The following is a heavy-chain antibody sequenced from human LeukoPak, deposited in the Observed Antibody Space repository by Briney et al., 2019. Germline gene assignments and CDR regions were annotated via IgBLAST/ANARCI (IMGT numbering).Heavy chain of an antibody. CDR2: TNPSGSST. V-gene: IGHV1-46*03. CDR1: GYTFTTDH. J-gene: IGHJ4*02. D-gene: IGHD6-13*01. CDR3: ARTLAATGYYFDY. Sequence: ASVKVSCKASGYTFTTDHIHWVRQAPGQGLEWMGVTNPSGSSTSNVQKFQGRVTMTRDTSTSTVHMELSSLRSDDTAVYYCARTLAATGYYFDYWGQGSLITVSS.